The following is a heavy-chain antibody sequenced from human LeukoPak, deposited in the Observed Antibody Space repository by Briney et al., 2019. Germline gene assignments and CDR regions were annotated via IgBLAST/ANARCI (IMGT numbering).Heavy chain of an antibody. CDR1: GFTFSSYA. V-gene: IGHV3-23*01. Sequence: GGSLRLSCAASGFTFSSYAMSWVRQAPGKGLEWVSAISGSGGSTYYADSVKGRFTISRDNSKNTLYLQMNSLRAEDTAVYYCAKDGTYDSSGYHYFGYWGQGTLVTVSS. CDR2: ISGSGGST. D-gene: IGHD3-22*01. J-gene: IGHJ4*02. CDR3: AKDGTYDSSGYHYFGY.